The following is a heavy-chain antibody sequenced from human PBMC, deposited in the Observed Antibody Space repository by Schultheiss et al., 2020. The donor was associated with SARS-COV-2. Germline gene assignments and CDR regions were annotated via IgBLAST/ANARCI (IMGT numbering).Heavy chain of an antibody. CDR2: IRSSGSNK. CDR3: ATLPYSYCGSGSYCFDH. D-gene: IGHD3-22*01. Sequence: GGSLRLSCAASGFTFSSYAMHWVRQAPGKGLEWVSSIRSSGSNKYYADSVKGRFTISRDNSKNSLYLQMNSLRAEDTAVYYCATLPYSYCGSGSYCFDHWGQGTLVTVSS. V-gene: IGHV3-21*01. CDR1: GFTFSSYA. J-gene: IGHJ5*02.